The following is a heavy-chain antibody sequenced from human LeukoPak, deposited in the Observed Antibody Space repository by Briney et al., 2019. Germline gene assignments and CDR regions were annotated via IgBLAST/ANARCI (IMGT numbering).Heavy chain of an antibody. CDR3: AKDLKAHIVVVTAADY. D-gene: IGHD2-21*02. CDR1: GFTFSSYG. CDR2: ISYDGSNK. V-gene: IGHV3-30*18. J-gene: IGHJ4*02. Sequence: GSLRLSCAASGFTFSSYGMHWVRQAPGKGLEWVAVISYDGSNKYYADSVKGRFTISRDNSKNTLYLQMNSLRAEDTAVYYCAKDLKAHIVVVTAADYWGQGTLVTVSS.